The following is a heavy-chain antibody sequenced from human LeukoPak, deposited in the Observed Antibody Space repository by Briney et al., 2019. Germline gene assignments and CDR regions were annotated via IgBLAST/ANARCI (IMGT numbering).Heavy chain of an antibody. V-gene: IGHV1-69*01. CDR1: GGTFSSYA. D-gene: IGHD4-17*01. J-gene: IGHJ5*02. CDR3: AREDYGRWFDP. CDR2: IIPIFGTT. Sequence: SVKVSFKASGGTFSSYAVSWVRQAPGQGLEWMGGIIPIFGTTNYAQKFQGRVTITADELTNTAYMDLSSLRSEDTAVYYCAREDYGRWFDPWGQGTLVTVSS.